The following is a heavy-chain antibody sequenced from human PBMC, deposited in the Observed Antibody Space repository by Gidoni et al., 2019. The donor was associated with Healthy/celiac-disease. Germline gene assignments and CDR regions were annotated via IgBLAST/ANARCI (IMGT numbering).Heavy chain of an antibody. D-gene: IGHD2-21*02. CDR3: ARGGIVVVTASNWFDP. CDR1: GGSFSGYY. J-gene: IGHJ5*02. V-gene: IGHV4-34*01. Sequence: QVQLQQWGAGLLKPSETLSLTCAVYGGSFSGYYWSWIRQPPGKGLEWVGEINHSGRTNYNPALKSRVTISVDTSKNQFSLKLSSVTAADTAVYYCARGGIVVVTASNWFDPWGQGTLVTVSS. CDR2: INHSGRT.